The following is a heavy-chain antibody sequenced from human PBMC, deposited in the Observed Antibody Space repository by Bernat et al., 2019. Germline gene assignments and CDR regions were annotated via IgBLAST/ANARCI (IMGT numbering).Heavy chain of an antibody. Sequence: EVQLLESGGGLVQPGGSLRLSCAASGFTFSSYAMSWVRQAPGKGLEWVSSISSSSSYIYYADSVKGRFTISRDNAKNSLYLQMNSLRAEDTAVYYCARGFSAVPRDYWGQGTLVTVSS. J-gene: IGHJ4*02. D-gene: IGHD6-19*01. V-gene: IGHV3-21*01. CDR1: GFTFSSYA. CDR3: ARGFSAVPRDY. CDR2: ISSSSSYI.